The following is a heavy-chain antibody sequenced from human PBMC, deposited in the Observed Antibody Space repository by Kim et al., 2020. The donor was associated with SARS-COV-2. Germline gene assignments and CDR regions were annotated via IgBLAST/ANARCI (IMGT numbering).Heavy chain of an antibody. CDR1: GGSISSSSYY. D-gene: IGHD1-26*01. CDR2: IYYSGST. J-gene: IGHJ2*01. Sequence: SETLSLTCTVSGGSISSSSYYWGWIRQPPGKGLEWIGSIYYSGSTYYNPSLKSRVTISVDTSKNQFSLKLSSVTAADTAVYYCARQSLGTSPLTPYYWYFDLWGRGTLVTVSS. CDR3: ARQSLGTSPLTPYYWYFDL. V-gene: IGHV4-39*01.